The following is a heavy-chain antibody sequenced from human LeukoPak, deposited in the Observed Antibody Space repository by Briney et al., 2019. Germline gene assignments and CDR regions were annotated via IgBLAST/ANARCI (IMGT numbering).Heavy chain of an antibody. Sequence: ASVKVSCKASGYTFTSYYMHWVRQAPGQGLEWMGIIDPSGGSTIYAQKFQGRVTITADESTSTAYMELSSLRSEDTAVYYCARVPADCSSTSCYFPHFDYWGQGTLVTVSS. CDR3: ARVPADCSSTSCYFPHFDY. J-gene: IGHJ4*02. CDR2: IDPSGGST. D-gene: IGHD2-2*01. V-gene: IGHV1-46*01. CDR1: GYTFTSYY.